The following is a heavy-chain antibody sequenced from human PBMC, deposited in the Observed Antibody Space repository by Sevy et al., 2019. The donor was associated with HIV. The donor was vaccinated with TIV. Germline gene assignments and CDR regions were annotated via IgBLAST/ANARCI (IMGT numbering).Heavy chain of an antibody. CDR2: IYYSGST. Sequence: SDTLSLTCTVSGGSISSYYWSWIRQPPGKGLEWIGYIYYSGSTNYNPSLKSRVTISVDTSKNQFSLKLSSVTAADTAVYYCARDLPHYDILTGYYSYYFDYWGQGTLVTVSS. D-gene: IGHD3-9*01. V-gene: IGHV4-59*01. CDR3: ARDLPHYDILTGYYSYYFDY. J-gene: IGHJ4*02. CDR1: GGSISSYY.